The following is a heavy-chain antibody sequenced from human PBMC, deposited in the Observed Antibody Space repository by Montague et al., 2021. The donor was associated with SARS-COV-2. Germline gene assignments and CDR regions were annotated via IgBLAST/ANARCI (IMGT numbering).Heavy chain of an antibody. V-gene: IGHV4-39*01. CDR3: ARQGSGSYYNWFDP. D-gene: IGHD1-26*01. Sequence: SETLSLTCAVPGGSISSSSYYWGWIRRPPGRGLGWIGRFYISGTTSNNPPLSSLVTLSVGTSKNQFSLKLTSVTAADTAVYYCARQGSGSYYNWFDPRGQGTLVTVSS. CDR1: GGSISSSSYY. CDR2: FYISGTT. J-gene: IGHJ5*02.